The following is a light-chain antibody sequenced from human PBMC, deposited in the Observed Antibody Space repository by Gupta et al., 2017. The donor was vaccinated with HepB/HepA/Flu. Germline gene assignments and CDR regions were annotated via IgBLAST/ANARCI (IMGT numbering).Light chain of an antibody. V-gene: IGLV1-44*01. CDR2: SVS. CDR3: AAWDDSLNGYV. CDR1: SSNIGSNT. Sequence: QSVLTQPPSASGTPGQGVTISCSGSSSNIGSNTVHWYQQLPGTAPKLLMYSVSQRPSGVPDRFSGSKSATSASLAIGLQSEDEAEYYCAAWDDSLNGYVFGTGTKVTVL. J-gene: IGLJ1*01.